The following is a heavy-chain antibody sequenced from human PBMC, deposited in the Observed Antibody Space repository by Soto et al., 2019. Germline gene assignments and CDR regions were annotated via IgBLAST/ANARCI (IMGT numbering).Heavy chain of an antibody. CDR1: GFTFSSYW. J-gene: IGHJ6*02. D-gene: IGHD4-17*01. CDR3: ARELRKYYYGMDV. CDR2: INSDGSST. Sequence: PGGSPRLSCAASGFTFSSYWMHWVRQAPGKGLVWVSRINSDGSSTSYADSVKGRFTISRDNAKNTLYLQMNSLRAEDTAVYYCARELRKYYYGMDVWGQGTTVTVSS. V-gene: IGHV3-74*01.